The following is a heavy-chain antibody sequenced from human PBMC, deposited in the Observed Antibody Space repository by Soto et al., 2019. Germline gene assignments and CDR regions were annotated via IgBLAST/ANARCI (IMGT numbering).Heavy chain of an antibody. V-gene: IGHV3-30-3*01. J-gene: IGHJ4*02. D-gene: IGHD1-1*01. Sequence: QVQLVESGGGVVQPGRSLRLSCAASGFTFSSYAMHWVRQAPGKGMEWVAVISYDGSNKYYADSVKGRFTISRDNSKNTLYLQMNSLRAEDTAVYYCASFLHLARLPALSWGQGTLVTVSS. CDR1: GFTFSSYA. CDR3: ASFLHLARLPALS. CDR2: ISYDGSNK.